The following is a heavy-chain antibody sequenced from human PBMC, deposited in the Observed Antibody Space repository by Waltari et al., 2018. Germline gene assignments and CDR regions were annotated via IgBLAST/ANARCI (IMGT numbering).Heavy chain of an antibody. D-gene: IGHD3-22*01. Sequence: QVQLVQSGAEVKKPGSSVKVSCKASGGTFSSYAISWVRPAPGQGLEWMGRIIPIFGTANYAQKFQGRVTITADESTSKAYMELSSLRSEDTAVYYCARDLDYDSSGYYYEGYFDYWGQGTLVTVSS. CDR1: GGTFSSYA. CDR3: ARDLDYDSSGYYYEGYFDY. J-gene: IGHJ4*02. V-gene: IGHV1-69*15. CDR2: IIPIFGTA.